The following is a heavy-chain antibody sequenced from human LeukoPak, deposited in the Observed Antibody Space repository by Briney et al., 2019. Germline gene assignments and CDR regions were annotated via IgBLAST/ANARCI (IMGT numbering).Heavy chain of an antibody. CDR1: GFSFRNYG. D-gene: IGHD5-18*01. CDR3: AKDRDTGAAGYYFDY. V-gene: IGHV3-30*18. Sequence: PGRSLRLSCAASGFSFRNYGMHWVRQAPGTGLEWVAVISNDGRDKYHTDSVKGRFTISRDNSQNTLYLQMNSLRDEDTALYRCAKDRDTGAAGYYFDYWGQGTLVTVSS. J-gene: IGHJ4*02. CDR2: ISNDGRDK.